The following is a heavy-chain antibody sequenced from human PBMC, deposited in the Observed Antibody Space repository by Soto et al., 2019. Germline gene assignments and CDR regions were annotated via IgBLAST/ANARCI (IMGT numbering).Heavy chain of an antibody. V-gene: IGHV4-59*01. CDR1: VGSMIAYY. J-gene: IGHJ4*02. CDR2: TYYSGST. Sequence: PSKTLSLTCTVSVGSMIAYYWNWIRQPPGKGLQWIGYTYYSGSTTYNPSLKSRVTISVDSSKNQFSLKLDSVTPADTAVYYCARVRGTAGKRYFDYWGPGTLVTVSS. D-gene: IGHD6-13*01. CDR3: ARVRGTAGKRYFDY.